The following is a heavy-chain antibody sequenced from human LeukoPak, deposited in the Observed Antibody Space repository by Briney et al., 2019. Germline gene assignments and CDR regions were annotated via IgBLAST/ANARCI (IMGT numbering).Heavy chain of an antibody. CDR3: AKDYLDYGSGRPDYFDY. Sequence: GGSLRLSCAASGFTFSSYAMSWVRQAPGKGLEWVSAISGSGGSTYYADSVKGRFTISRDNSKNTLYLQMNSLRAEDTAVYYCAKDYLDYGSGRPDYFDYWGQGTLVTVSS. CDR1: GFTFSSYA. D-gene: IGHD3-10*01. J-gene: IGHJ4*02. V-gene: IGHV3-23*01. CDR2: ISGSGGST.